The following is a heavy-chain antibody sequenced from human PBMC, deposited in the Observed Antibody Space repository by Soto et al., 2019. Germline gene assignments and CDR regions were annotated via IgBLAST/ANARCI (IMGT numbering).Heavy chain of an antibody. CDR1: GFTFSSYS. CDR2: ISSSSSTI. CDR3: AREENIVVVVAAPDY. D-gene: IGHD2-15*01. V-gene: IGHV3-48*01. Sequence: EVQLVESGGGLVQPGGSLRLSCAASGFTFSSYSMNWVRQAPGKGLEWVSYISSSSSTIYYADSVKGRFTISRDNAKNSLYLQMNRLRAEETAVYYCAREENIVVVVAAPDYWGQGTLVTVSS. J-gene: IGHJ4*02.